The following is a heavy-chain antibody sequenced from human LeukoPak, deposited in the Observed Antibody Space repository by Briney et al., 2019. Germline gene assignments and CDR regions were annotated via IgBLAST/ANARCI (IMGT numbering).Heavy chain of an antibody. Sequence: GGSLRLSCAASGFTFSSYSMNWVRQAPGKGLEWVSSISSSSSYIYYADSVKGRFTVSRDNAKNSLYPQMNSLRAEDTAVYYCARALRDILTGYYLDYWGQGTLVTVSS. CDR3: ARALRDILTGYYLDY. CDR2: ISSSSSYI. CDR1: GFTFSSYS. D-gene: IGHD3-9*01. V-gene: IGHV3-21*01. J-gene: IGHJ4*02.